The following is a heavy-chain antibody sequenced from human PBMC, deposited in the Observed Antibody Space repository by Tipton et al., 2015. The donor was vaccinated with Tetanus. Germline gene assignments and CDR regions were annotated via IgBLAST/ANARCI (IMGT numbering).Heavy chain of an antibody. D-gene: IGHD2-2*01. CDR3: ARVACSSTSCYSHYFDY. CDR2: VFRSGSA. CDR1: GASISSIYS. V-gene: IGHV4-30-2*01. Sequence: TLSLTCAVSGASISSIYSWSWIRQPPGKGLEWIGYVFRSGSADYNPSLTSRVNISLDRSENQISLMLTSVTAADTAVYYCARVACSSTSCYSHYFDYWGPGSLVTVSS. J-gene: IGHJ4*02.